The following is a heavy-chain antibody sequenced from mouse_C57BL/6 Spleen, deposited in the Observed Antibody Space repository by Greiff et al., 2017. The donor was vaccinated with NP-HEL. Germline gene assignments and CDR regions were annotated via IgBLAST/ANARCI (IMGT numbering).Heavy chain of an antibody. Sequence: VKLVESGAELVRPGASVTLSCKASGYTFTDYEMHWVKQTPVHGLEWIGAIDPETGGTAYNQKFKGKAILTADKSSSTAYMELRSLTSEDSAVYYCTRGDYDYVFDYWGQGTTLTVSS. D-gene: IGHD2-4*01. V-gene: IGHV1-15*01. CDR3: TRGDYDYVFDY. CDR1: GYTFTDYE. CDR2: IDPETGGT. J-gene: IGHJ2*01.